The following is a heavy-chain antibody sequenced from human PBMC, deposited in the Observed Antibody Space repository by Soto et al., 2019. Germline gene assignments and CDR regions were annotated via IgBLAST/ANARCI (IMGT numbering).Heavy chain of an antibody. V-gene: IGHV3-33*01. J-gene: IGHJ4*02. CDR2: IWYDGSNK. CDR3: ARGGRPYPPVTTFQAPFY. Sequence: GSLSLSCAAAGFSLSSYGMDWVRQAPGKGLEWVAVIWYDGSNKYYADSVKGRFTISRDNSKNTLYLQMNSLRAEDTAVYYCARGGRPYPPVTTFQAPFYWGQGTLVTVSS. D-gene: IGHD4-17*01. CDR1: GFSLSSYG.